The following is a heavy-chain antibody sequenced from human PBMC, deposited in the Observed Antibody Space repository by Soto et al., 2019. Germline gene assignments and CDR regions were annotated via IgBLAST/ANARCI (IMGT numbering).Heavy chain of an antibody. V-gene: IGHV4-30-4*01. CDR3: AKEHGGGTSTITSYFDY. D-gene: IGHD5-12*01. Sequence: SETLSLTCTVSGGSISSGDYYWSWIRQPPGKGLEWIGYIYYSGSTYYNPSLKSRVTISVDTSKNQFSLKLSSVTADDTAVYYCAKEHGGGTSTITSYFDYWGRGTLVTVSS. CDR2: IYYSGST. CDR1: GGSISSGDYY. J-gene: IGHJ4*02.